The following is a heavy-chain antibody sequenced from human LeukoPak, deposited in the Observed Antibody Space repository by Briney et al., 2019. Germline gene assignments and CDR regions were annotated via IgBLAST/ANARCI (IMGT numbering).Heavy chain of an antibody. CDR2: ISAYNGNT. CDR3: ARDVMVVPAAIRYYYYGMDV. V-gene: IGHV1-18*01. D-gene: IGHD2-2*01. J-gene: IGHJ6*02. CDR1: GYTFTSYG. Sequence: GASVKVSRKASGYTFTSYGISWVRQAPGLGLEWMGWISAYNGNTNYAQKLQGRVTMTTDTSTSTAYMELRSLRSDDTAVYYYARDVMVVPAAIRYYYYGMDVWGQGTTVTVSS.